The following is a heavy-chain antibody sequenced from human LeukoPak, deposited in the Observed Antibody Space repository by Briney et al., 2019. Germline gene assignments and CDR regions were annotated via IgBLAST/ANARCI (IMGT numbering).Heavy chain of an antibody. CDR1: GGSFSGYY. D-gene: IGHD2-2*01. Sequence: KTSETLSLTCAVYGGSFSGYYWSWIRQPPGKGLEWIGEINHSGSTNYNPSLKSRVTISVDTSKNQFSLKLSSVTAADTAVYYCARSGRQLLWSDWFDPWGQGTLVTVSS. CDR2: INHSGST. V-gene: IGHV4-34*01. CDR3: ARSGRQLLWSDWFDP. J-gene: IGHJ5*02.